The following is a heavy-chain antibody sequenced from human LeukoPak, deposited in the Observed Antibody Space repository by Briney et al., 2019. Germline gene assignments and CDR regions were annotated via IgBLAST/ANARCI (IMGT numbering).Heavy chain of an antibody. D-gene: IGHD1-1*01. J-gene: IGHJ5*01. CDR2: TYYRSKWYN. CDR3: ARGNGNPFDY. CDR1: GDSLSSNSAT. Sequence: SQTLSLTWAISGDSLSSNSATWNWVRQSPSRGLEWLGRTYYRSKWYNDYAVSVKGRVTINPDASKKQFSLQLNSVTPEDTAMYYCARGNGNPFDYWGQGTLVTVSS. V-gene: IGHV6-1*01.